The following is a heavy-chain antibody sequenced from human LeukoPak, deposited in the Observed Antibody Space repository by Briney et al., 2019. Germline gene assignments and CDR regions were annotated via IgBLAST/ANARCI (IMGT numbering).Heavy chain of an antibody. CDR2: IIPIFGTA. J-gene: IGHJ4*02. D-gene: IGHD5-18*01. CDR1: GSTFSSYA. CDR3: ARGLVRGYSYGLVSFDY. V-gene: IGHV1-69*06. Sequence: SVKVSCKASGSTFSSYAISWVRQAPGQGLEWMGGIIPIFGTANYAQKFQGRVTITADKSTSTAYMELSSLRSEDTAVYYCARGLVRGYSYGLVSFDYWGQGTLVTVSS.